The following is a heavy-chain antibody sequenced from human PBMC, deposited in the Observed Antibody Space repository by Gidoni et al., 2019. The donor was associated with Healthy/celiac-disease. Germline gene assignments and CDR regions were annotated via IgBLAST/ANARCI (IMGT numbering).Heavy chain of an antibody. J-gene: IGHJ4*02. V-gene: IGHV3-9*01. CDR3: AKGWGYDISGAFDY. CDR1: GFTFDDYA. CDR2: ISWNSGNI. Sequence: EVQLVESGGGLVQPGRSLRLSCVASGFTFDDYAMHWVRQAPGKGLEWVSGISWNSGNIAYAGSVKGRFTISRDNAKNSLFLQMNSLRPEDTALYYCAKGWGYDISGAFDYWGQGTLVTVSS. D-gene: IGHD5-12*01.